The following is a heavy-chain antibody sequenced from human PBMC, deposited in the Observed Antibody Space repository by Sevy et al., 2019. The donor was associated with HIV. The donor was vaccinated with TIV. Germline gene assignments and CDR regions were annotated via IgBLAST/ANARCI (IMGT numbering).Heavy chain of an antibody. D-gene: IGHD1-26*01. CDR3: AGENAWGRGYS. CDR2: IYYNGHI. CDR1: GGSITSLY. Sequence: GSLRLSCTVSGGSITSLYCNWIRQPPGKGLEWIANIYYNGHINYNPSLKSRVTLSLDTSKNQFSLRLSSVTAADTAMYYCAGENAWGRGYSWGQGTLVTVSS. V-gene: IGHV4-59*08. J-gene: IGHJ4*02.